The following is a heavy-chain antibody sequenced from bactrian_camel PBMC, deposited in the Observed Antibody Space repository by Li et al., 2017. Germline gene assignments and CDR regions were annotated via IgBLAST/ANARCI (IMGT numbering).Heavy chain of an antibody. CDR1: GFTFSLWS. Sequence: HVQLVESGGGSVQPGGSVRLSCAASGFTFSLWSIAWFRQAPGKEREGVATIDAENTATYGKSVKGRFTISKDNANNTFDLQMINLSPEDAARYFCAT. D-gene: IGHD4*01. V-gene: IGHV3S53*01. CDR2: IDAENTA.